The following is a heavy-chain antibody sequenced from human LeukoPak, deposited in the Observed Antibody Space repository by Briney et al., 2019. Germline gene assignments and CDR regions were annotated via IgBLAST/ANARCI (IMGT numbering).Heavy chain of an antibody. V-gene: IGHV6-1*01. Sequence: SQTLSLTCAISGDSVSSNSAAWDWIRQSPSRGLEWLGRTYYGSKWYNDYAVSVKSRITINPDTSKNQFSLQLNSVTPEDTAVYYCARVQYSGGYCSGGSCYPFDIWGQGTMVTVSS. CDR1: GDSVSSNSAA. CDR3: ARVQYSGGYCSGGSCYPFDI. CDR2: TYYGSKWYN. J-gene: IGHJ3*02. D-gene: IGHD2-15*01.